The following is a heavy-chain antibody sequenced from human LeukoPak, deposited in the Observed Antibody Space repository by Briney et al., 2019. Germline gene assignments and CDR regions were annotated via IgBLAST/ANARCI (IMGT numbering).Heavy chain of an antibody. CDR2: APHEGGDN. J-gene: IGHJ4*02. CDR3: VTGGDFYYAH. D-gene: IGHD2-21*01. V-gene: IGHV3-30*01. Sequence: PGGSLRLSCAASGFTFTAYAMHWVRQAPGKGVEWVAVAPHEGGDNYYADSVKGRFTISRDNGKNSLYLQMNSLRTEDTAVYFCVTGGDFYYAHWGQGTLVTVSS. CDR1: GFTFTAYA.